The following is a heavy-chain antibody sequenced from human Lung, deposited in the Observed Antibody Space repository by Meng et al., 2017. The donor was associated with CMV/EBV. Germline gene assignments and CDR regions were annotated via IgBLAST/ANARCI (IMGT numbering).Heavy chain of an antibody. CDR3: AREEGIGGFDP. CDR2: IYYSGST. V-gene: IGHV4-59*01. CDR1: GGSISSYY. J-gene: IGHJ5*02. D-gene: IGHD3-10*01. Sequence: HLRESGPGLVKPSETLSLTGTVSGGSISSYYWSWIRQPPGKGLEWIGYIYYSGSTNYNPSLKSRVTISVDTSKNQFSLKLSSVTAADTAVYYCAREEGIGGFDPWGQGTLVTVSS.